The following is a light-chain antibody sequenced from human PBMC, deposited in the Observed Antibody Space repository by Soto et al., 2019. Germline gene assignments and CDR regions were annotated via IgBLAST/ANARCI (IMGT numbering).Light chain of an antibody. V-gene: IGLV1-51*01. CDR1: SSNIGNNY. CDR2: DIN. Sequence: QSVLTQPPSVSAAPGQKVTISCSGSSSNIGNNYVSWYQQRPGTAPKLLIYDINKRPSGIPDRFSGSKSGTSATLGITGLQTGDEADYYCGTWDSSLSAPVVFGGGTKLTVL. CDR3: GTWDSSLSAPVV. J-gene: IGLJ2*01.